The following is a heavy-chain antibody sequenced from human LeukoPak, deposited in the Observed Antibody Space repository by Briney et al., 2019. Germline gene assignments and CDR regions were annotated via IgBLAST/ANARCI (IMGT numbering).Heavy chain of an antibody. CDR3: ARDRKRRDGYNFYYYYYGMDV. D-gene: IGHD5-12*01. CDR1: GGSISSYY. Sequence: PETLSLTCTVSGGSISSYYWSWIRQPPGKGLEWIGYIYYSGSTNYNPSLKSRVTISVDTSKNQFSLKLSSVTAADTAVYYCARDRKRRDGYNFYYYYYGMDVWGQGATVTVSS. J-gene: IGHJ6*02. V-gene: IGHV4-59*01. CDR2: IYYSGST.